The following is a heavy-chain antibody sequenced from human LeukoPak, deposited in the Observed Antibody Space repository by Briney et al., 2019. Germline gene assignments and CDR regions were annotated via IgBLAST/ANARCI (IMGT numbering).Heavy chain of an antibody. V-gene: IGHV3-48*03. D-gene: IGHD5-24*01. CDR1: GFTFSSYE. J-gene: IGHJ4*02. CDR2: ISSSGSTI. CDR3: ARSREMATINY. Sequence: PGGSLRLSCAASGFTFSSYEMNWVRQAPGKGLEWVSYISSSGSTIYYADSVKGRFTISRDNAKNSLYLQMNSLRAEDTAVYYCARSREMATINYWGQGTLVTVAS.